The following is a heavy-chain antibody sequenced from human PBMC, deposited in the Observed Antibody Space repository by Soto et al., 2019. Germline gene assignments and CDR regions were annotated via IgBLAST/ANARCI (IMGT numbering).Heavy chain of an antibody. Sequence: QVQRVQSGAEVKKPGASVKVSCKASGYTFTGYYMHWVRQAPGQGLEWMGWINPNSGGTNYAQKFQGWVTMTRDTSISTAYMELSRLRSDDTAVYYCARGTPVAAIFGVVTTWVYYYGMDVWGQGTTVTVSS. CDR2: INPNSGGT. CDR1: GYTFTGYY. V-gene: IGHV1-2*04. D-gene: IGHD3-3*01. CDR3: ARGTPVAAIFGVVTTWVYYYGMDV. J-gene: IGHJ6*02.